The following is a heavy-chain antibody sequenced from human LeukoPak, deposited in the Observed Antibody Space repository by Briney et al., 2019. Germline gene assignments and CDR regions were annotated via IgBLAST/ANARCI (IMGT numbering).Heavy chain of an antibody. J-gene: IGHJ4*02. CDR2: IRSKTYGGTR. Sequence: GGSLRLSCTASGFTFGDYAMSWFRQAPGKGLEWVGFIRSKTYGGTRGYAASVKDTFTISTDDTKSVVYLQMNSLKTEDTAFYYCTRGVGQQLIPPDYWGQGTLVTVSS. V-gene: IGHV3-49*03. D-gene: IGHD6-13*01. CDR3: TRGVGQQLIPPDY. CDR1: GFTFGDYA.